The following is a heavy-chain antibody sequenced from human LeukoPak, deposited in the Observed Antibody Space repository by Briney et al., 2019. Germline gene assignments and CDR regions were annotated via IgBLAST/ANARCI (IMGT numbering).Heavy chain of an antibody. D-gene: IGHD3-3*01. CDR3: TRHETYYDFWSGDEGMDV. J-gene: IGHJ6*02. CDR2: IRSKANSYAT. V-gene: IGHV3-73*01. Sequence: GGSLRLSCAASGFTFSGSAMHWVRQASGKGLEWVGRIRSKANSYATAFAASVKGRFTISRDDSKNTAYLQMTGLKTEDTAVYYGTRHETYYDFWSGDEGMDVWGQGTTVTVSS. CDR1: GFTFSGSA.